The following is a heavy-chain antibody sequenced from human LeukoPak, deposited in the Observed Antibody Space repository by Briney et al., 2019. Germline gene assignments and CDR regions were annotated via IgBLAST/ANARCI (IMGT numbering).Heavy chain of an antibody. J-gene: IGHJ4*02. Sequence: SVEVSCKASGGTFSSYAISWVRQAPGQGLEWMGRIIPILGIANYAQKFQGRVTITADKSTSTAYMELSSLRSEDTAVYYCARDLVTMVRGVIIKSEDYWGQGTLVTVSS. CDR3: ARDLVTMVRGVIIKSEDY. V-gene: IGHV1-69*04. CDR1: GGTFSSYA. CDR2: IIPILGIA. D-gene: IGHD3-10*01.